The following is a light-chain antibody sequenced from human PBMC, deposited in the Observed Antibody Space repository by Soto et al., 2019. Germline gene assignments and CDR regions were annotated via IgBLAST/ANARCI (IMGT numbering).Light chain of an antibody. V-gene: IGLV2-8*01. CDR3: TSYAGGNNV. J-gene: IGLJ1*01. CDR2: EVN. Sequence: QSALTQLPSASGSPGQSVTISCTGTSSDVGGYNYVSWYQQNPGKVPKLMIYEVNKRPSGVPDRFSGSKSGNTASLTVSGLQAEDEADYYCTSYAGGNNVFGTGTKLTVL. CDR1: SSDVGGYNY.